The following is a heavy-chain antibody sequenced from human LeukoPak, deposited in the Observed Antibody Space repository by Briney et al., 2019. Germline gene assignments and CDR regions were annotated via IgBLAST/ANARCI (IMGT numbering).Heavy chain of an antibody. D-gene: IGHD2-15*01. Sequence: PGGSLRLSCAASGFTFSSYSMNWVRQAPGKGLEWVSSISSSSSYIYYADSVKGRFPISRDNAKNSLYLQMDSLRAEDTAVYYCARDFRSGRTFDYWGQGTLVTVSS. CDR3: ARDFRSGRTFDY. CDR1: GFTFSSYS. J-gene: IGHJ4*02. V-gene: IGHV3-21*01. CDR2: ISSSSSYI.